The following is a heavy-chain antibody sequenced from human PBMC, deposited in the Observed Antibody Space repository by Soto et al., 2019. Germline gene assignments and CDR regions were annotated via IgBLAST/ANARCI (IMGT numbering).Heavy chain of an antibody. CDR1: GFPFTSYG. CDR3: VGGQLYFDY. CDR2: ISFDGTDK. Sequence: QVQLVESGGGVVQPGRSLRLSCAASGFPFTSYGMHWVREGPGKGLEWVAVISFDGTDKFYADSVKGRFTISRDNSKNTLYLQMDSLRPEDTALYYCVGGQLYFDYRGQGTLVIVSS. J-gene: IGHJ4*02. V-gene: IGHV3-30*03. D-gene: IGHD3-10*01.